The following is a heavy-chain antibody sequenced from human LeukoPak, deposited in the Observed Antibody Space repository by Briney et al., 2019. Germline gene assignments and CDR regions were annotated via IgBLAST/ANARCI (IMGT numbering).Heavy chain of an antibody. CDR3: ARDKGVDYYDSSGYYYRNAFDI. D-gene: IGHD3-22*01. CDR2: INHSGST. V-gene: IGHV4-34*01. CDR1: GGSFSGYY. J-gene: IGHJ3*02. Sequence: SETLSLTCAVYGGSFSGYYWSWIRQPPGKGLEWIGEINHSGSTNYNPSLKSRVTISVDTSKNQFSLKLSSVTAADTAVYYCARDKGVDYYDSSGYYYRNAFDIWGQGTMVTVSS.